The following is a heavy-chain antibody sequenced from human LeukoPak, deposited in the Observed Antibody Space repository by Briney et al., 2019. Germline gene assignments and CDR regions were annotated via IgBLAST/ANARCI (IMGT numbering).Heavy chain of an antibody. J-gene: IGHJ4*02. V-gene: IGHV4-59*01. CDR3: ARNGYSSGWTTQYYFDY. D-gene: IGHD6-19*01. CDR2: IYYSGST. Sequence: SETPSLTCTVSGGSISSYYWSWIRQPPGKGLEWIGYIYYSGSTNYNPSLKSRVTISVDTSKNQFSLKLSSVTAADTAVYYCARNGYSSGWTTQYYFDYWGQGTLVTVSS. CDR1: GGSISSYY.